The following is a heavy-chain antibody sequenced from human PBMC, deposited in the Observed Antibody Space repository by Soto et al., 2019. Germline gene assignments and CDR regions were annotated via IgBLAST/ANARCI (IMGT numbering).Heavy chain of an antibody. Sequence: QVQLVQSGAEVKKPGASVKVSCKASGYTFTSYDINWVRQATGQGLEWMGWMNPNSGNTGYAQKFQGIVTMTRNPSISTAYRELSSLRAENTAVYYCARVDSDFWSGHPSDYWGQGTLVTVSS. CDR1: GYTFTSYD. V-gene: IGHV1-8*01. CDR3: ARVDSDFWSGHPSDY. J-gene: IGHJ4*02. D-gene: IGHD3-3*01. CDR2: MNPNSGNT.